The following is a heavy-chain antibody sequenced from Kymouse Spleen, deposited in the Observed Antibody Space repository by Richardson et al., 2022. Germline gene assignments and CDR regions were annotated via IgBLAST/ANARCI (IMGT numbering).Heavy chain of an antibody. J-gene: IGHJ6*02. V-gene: IGHV1-8*01. CDR1: GYTFTSYD. D-gene: IGHD1-7*01. CDR2: MNPNSGNT. Sequence: QVQLVQSGAEVKKPGASVKVSCKASGYTFTSYDINWVRQATGQGLEWMGWMNPNSGNTGYAQKFQGRVTMTRNTSISTAYMELSSLRSEDTAVYYCARGRITGTTRYYYGMDVWGQGTTVTVSS. CDR3: ARGRITGTTRYYYGMDV.